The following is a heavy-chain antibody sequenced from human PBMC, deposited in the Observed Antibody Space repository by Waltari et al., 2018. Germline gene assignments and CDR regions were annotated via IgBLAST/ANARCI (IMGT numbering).Heavy chain of an antibody. CDR3: ARASSGWIGSDY. CDR2: IYYSGST. V-gene: IGHV4-59*11. CDR1: GGSISSHY. J-gene: IGHJ4*02. Sequence: QVQLQESGPGLVKPSATLSLTCTVSGGSISSHYLSWIRQPPGKGLEWIGYIYYSGSTNYNPSLKSRVTISVDTSKNQFSLKLSSVTAADTAVYYCARASSGWIGSDYWGQGTLVTVSS. D-gene: IGHD6-19*01.